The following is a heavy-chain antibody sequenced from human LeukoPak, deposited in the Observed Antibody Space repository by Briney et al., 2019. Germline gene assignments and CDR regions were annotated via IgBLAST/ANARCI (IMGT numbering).Heavy chain of an antibody. J-gene: IGHJ4*02. CDR2: IGGDGRT. CDR1: GFTVSNNA. D-gene: IGHD2-8*02. V-gene: IGHV3-23*01. CDR3: AKDLSWWAAVDF. Sequence: GGSLRLSCAAAGFTVSNNAMSWVRQAPGRGLEWVSGIGGDGRTHYADSVRGRFSIFRDNSKNTVYLQMNSLRDDDTALYHCAKDLSWWAAVDFWGQGMLVTVSS.